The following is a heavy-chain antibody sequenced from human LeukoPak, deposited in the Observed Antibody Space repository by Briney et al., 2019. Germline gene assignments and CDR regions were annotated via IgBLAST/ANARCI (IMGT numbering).Heavy chain of an antibody. J-gene: IGHJ5*02. V-gene: IGHV3-7*01. CDR2: IKQDGSEK. Sequence: GGSLRLSCAASGFTFSSYWMSWVRQAPGKGLGWVANIKQDGSEKYYVDSVKGRFTLSRDNAKNSLYLQMNSLRAEDTAVYYCARSRRDYYDSSGYYSYNWFDPWGQGTLVTVSS. CDR1: GFTFSSYW. CDR3: ARSRRDYYDSSGYYSYNWFDP. D-gene: IGHD3-22*01.